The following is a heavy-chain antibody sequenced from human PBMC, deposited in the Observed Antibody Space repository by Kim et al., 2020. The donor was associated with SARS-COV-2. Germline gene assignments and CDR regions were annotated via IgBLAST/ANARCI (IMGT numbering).Heavy chain of an antibody. V-gene: IGHV4-61*01. D-gene: IGHD6-19*01. CDR3: ARVQQWLAFDY. CDR1: GGSVSSDSYY. Sequence: SETLSLTCTVSGGSVSSDSYYWSWIRQTPGKGLEWIGYVYYSGSTKYNPSLKSRVTISVDMSKNQFSLKLDSVTAADTAGYYCARVQQWLAFDYWGQGTLVIVSS. J-gene: IGHJ4*02. CDR2: VYYSGST.